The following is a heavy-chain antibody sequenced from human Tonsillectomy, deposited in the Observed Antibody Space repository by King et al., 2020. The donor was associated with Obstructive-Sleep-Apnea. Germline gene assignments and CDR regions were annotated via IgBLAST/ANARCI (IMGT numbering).Heavy chain of an antibody. CDR3: ARLVYSTIFDY. J-gene: IGHJ4*02. CDR1: GGSISSTSYY. D-gene: IGHD4-11*01. CDR2: IYYSGST. Sequence: QLVESGPGLVKPSETLSLTCTVSGGSISSTSYYWGWIRQPPGKGLEWIGNIYYSGSTYYNPSLKSRVTISVHTSNNQFSLNLSSVTAADTAVYYCARLVYSTIFDYWGQGTLVTVSS. V-gene: IGHV4-39*07.